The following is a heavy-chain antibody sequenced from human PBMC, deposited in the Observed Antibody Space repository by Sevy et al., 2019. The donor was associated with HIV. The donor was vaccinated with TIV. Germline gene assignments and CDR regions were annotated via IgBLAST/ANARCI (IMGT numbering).Heavy chain of an antibody. CDR1: GYSFTSYN. CDR3: ARSHRTGSGLYEYFFDY. D-gene: IGHD3-16*01. V-gene: IGHV1-3*04. J-gene: IGHJ4*02. CDR2: INTGNGNT. Sequence: ASVKVSCKASGYSFTSYNIHWVRQAPGQRLEWMGWINTGNGNTRSSQKFQGRVTFTRDTSTNTAYMELSSLTSEDTAVYFCARSHRTGSGLYEYFFDYWGQGTLVTVSS.